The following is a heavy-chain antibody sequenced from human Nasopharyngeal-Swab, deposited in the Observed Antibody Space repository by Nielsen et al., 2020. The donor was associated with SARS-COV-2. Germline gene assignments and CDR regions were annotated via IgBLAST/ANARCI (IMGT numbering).Heavy chain of an antibody. Sequence: VRQAPGEGPEWVGVIYSGGSTSSADSMTGRVTISRDNSKNTLYLQMNSLRAEDTAVYYCARGAYDSSGYFWDYWGQGTLVTVSS. D-gene: IGHD3-22*01. CDR2: IYSGGST. CDR3: ARGAYDSSGYFWDY. V-gene: IGHV3-53*01. J-gene: IGHJ4*02.